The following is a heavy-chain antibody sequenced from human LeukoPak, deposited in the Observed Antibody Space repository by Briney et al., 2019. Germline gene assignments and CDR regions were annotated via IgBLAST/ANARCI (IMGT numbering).Heavy chain of an antibody. Sequence: PSETLSLTCSVSGGSMSSYYWTWIQQPAGKGLEWIGRIHGSGISNYNPSLKSRVTMSLDTSKNEFSLKVASVTAADTAVYYCSRGHNWNDWFDAWGQGTLVTVSS. CDR2: IHGSGIS. CDR1: GGSMSSYY. CDR3: SRGHNWNDWFDA. V-gene: IGHV4-4*07. J-gene: IGHJ5*02. D-gene: IGHD1-20*01.